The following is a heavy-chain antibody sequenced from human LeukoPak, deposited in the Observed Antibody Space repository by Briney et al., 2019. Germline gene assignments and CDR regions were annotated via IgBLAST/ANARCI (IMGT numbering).Heavy chain of an antibody. V-gene: IGHV3-7*04. J-gene: IGHJ5*02. Sequence: GGSLRLSCAASGITFSTYWMTWVRQAPGKGLEWVATIKQDGSEKYYVDSVKGRFTIFRDNAKNSLYLQMDSLRAEDTAVYYCARVQTGTTNWFDPWGQGTLVTVSS. CDR2: IKQDGSEK. CDR1: GITFSTYW. D-gene: IGHD1-1*01. CDR3: ARVQTGTTNWFDP.